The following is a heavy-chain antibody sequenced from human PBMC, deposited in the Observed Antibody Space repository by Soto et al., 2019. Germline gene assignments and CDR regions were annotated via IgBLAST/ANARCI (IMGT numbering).Heavy chain of an antibody. CDR2: ISNTGRDT. Sequence: PGGSLRLSCAASGFIFSDYWMDWVRKAPGKGLVWVARISNTGRDTNYEDSVRGRFTISRDNAEDVLYLQMDSLRVEDTADYYCARAGGLVLSTNVLTPRSYDYNYGVNVWGQGTTVTVS. V-gene: IGHV3-74*01. CDR3: ARAGGLVLSTNVLTPRSYDYNYGVNV. D-gene: IGHD2-8*01. CDR1: GFIFSDYW. J-gene: IGHJ6*02.